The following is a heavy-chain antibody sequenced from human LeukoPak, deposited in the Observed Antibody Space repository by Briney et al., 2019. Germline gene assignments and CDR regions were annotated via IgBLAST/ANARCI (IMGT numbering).Heavy chain of an antibody. J-gene: IGHJ6*02. Sequence: GRSLRLSCAASGFTVTSNYMSWVRQAPGKGLEWPSVIYSGGSTYYADSVKGRFTISRDNSKNTLYLQMNSLRAEDTAVYYCARDYYDSSGHPYYYYGMDVWGQGTTVTVSS. CDR3: ARDYYDSSGHPYYYYGMDV. V-gene: IGHV3-66*01. D-gene: IGHD3-22*01. CDR1: GFTVTSNY. CDR2: IYSGGST.